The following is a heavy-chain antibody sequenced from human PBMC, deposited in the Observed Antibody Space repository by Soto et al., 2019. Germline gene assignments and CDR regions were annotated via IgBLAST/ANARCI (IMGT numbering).Heavy chain of an antibody. CDR2: ISGSGGST. CDR1: GFTFSSYA. V-gene: IGHV3-23*01. Sequence: GGSLRLSCAASGFTFSSYAMSWVRQAPGKGLEWVSAISGSGGSTYYADSVKGRFTISRDNSKNTLYLQMNSLRAEDTAVYYCAKKVTGHPTHGDDFDIWGQGTMVTVSS. D-gene: IGHD2-8*02. CDR3: AKKVTGHPTHGDDFDI. J-gene: IGHJ3*02.